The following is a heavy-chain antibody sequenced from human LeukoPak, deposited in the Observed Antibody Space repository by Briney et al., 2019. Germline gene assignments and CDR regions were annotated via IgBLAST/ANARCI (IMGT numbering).Heavy chain of an antibody. V-gene: IGHV3-49*05. CDR3: TLALYTTYYYDSSGYYPPPDY. CDR1: GFTFGDYA. J-gene: IGHJ4*02. D-gene: IGHD3-22*01. CDR2: IRSNAYGGTT. Sequence: KTGRSLRLSCTASGFTFGDYAMSWFRQAPGKGLEWVGFIRSNAYGGTTEYAASVKGRFTISRDDSKSIAHLQMNSLKTEDTAVYYCTLALYTTYYYDSSGYYPPPDYWGQGTLVTVSS.